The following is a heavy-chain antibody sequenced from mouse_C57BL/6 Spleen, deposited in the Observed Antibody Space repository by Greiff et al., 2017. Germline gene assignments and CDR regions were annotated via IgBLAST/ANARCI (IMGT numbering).Heavy chain of an antibody. J-gene: IGHJ4*01. CDR2: IYPRSGNT. V-gene: IGHV1-81*01. CDR1: GYTFTSYG. CDR3: ARRGVVAPYAMDY. Sequence: QVQLQQSGAELARPGASVKLSCKASGYTFTSYGISWVKQRTGQGLEWIGEIYPRSGNTYYNEKFKGKATLTADKSSSTAYMEFRSLTSEDSAVYFCARRGVVAPYAMDYWGQGTSVTVSS. D-gene: IGHD1-1*01.